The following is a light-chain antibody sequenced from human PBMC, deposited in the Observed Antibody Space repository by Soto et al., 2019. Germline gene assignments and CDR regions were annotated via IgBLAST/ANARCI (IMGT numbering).Light chain of an antibody. CDR1: QSVSSSY. J-gene: IGKJ3*01. CDR3: QKYGSPPFT. V-gene: IGKV3-20*01. CDR2: GAS. Sequence: EIVLTQSPGTLSLSPGERATLSCRASQSVSSSYLAWYQQKPGQAPRLLIYGASSRTTGISDRFSGSGSGTDFTLTISRLEPEDFAVYYCQKYGSPPFTFGRGTKWISN.